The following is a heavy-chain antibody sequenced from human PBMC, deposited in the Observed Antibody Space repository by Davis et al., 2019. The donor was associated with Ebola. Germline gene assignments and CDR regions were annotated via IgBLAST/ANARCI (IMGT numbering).Heavy chain of an antibody. CDR1: GFNFRSYG. Sequence: GESLKISCAASGFNFRSYGMHWVRQAPDKGLEWVAVIWYDGSRKYYGDSVKGRFTISRDNSNNLLYLQMNSLRAEDTAVYYCAKGSIAVALFDSWGQGTLVTVSS. CDR3: AKGSIAVALFDS. V-gene: IGHV3-33*06. CDR2: IWYDGSRK. D-gene: IGHD6-19*01. J-gene: IGHJ4*02.